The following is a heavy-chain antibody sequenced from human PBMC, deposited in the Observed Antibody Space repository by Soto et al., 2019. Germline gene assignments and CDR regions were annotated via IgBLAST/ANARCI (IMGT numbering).Heavy chain of an antibody. Sequence: SETLSLTCTVSGGSFKSGSYSWSWIRQPPGKGLEWIGYVYHTGRTSYNPSLKSRVSISMDTSKNQFSLNLDPVTAADTAVYFCARDFAYFDSWGQGTLVTVSS. CDR1: GGSFKSGSYS. CDR2: VYHTGRT. CDR3: ARDFAYFDS. V-gene: IGHV4-61*01. D-gene: IGHD3-3*01. J-gene: IGHJ4*02.